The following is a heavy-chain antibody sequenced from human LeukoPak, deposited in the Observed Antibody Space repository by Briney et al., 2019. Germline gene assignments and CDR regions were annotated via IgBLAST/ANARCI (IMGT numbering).Heavy chain of an antibody. J-gene: IGHJ4*02. CDR3: ARDRGPYGFFDY. V-gene: IGHV3-21*01. D-gene: IGHD3-10*01. CDR2: ISSSSSYI. Sequence: GGSLRLSCAASGFTFSSYSMNWVRQAPGKGLEWVSSISSSSSYIYYADSVKGRFPISRDNAKNSLYLQMNSLRAEDTAVYYCARDRGPYGFFDYWGQGTLVTVSS. CDR1: GFTFSSYS.